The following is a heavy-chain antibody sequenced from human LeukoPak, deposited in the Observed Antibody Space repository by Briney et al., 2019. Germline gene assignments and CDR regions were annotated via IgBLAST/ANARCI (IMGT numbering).Heavy chain of an antibody. Sequence: SETLSLTCAVSGYSISIGYSWGWIRQPPGKGLEWIGSLYHSGGTYYNPSLKSRVDISVDTSKNQFSLILTSVTASDTAIYYCARPDYYETSNFYVFDYWGQGALVTVSS. J-gene: IGHJ4*02. CDR1: GYSISIGYS. CDR3: ARPDYYETSNFYVFDY. D-gene: IGHD3-22*01. V-gene: IGHV4-38-2*01. CDR2: LYHSGGT.